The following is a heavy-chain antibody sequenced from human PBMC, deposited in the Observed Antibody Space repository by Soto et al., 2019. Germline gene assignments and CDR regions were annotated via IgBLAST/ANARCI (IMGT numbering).Heavy chain of an antibody. Sequence: SVKVSCKASGGTFSSYAISWVRQPPGQGLEWMGGIIPIFGTANYAQKFQGRVTITADKSTSTAYMELSSLRSEDRAVYYCASEYVWEYSSSSGRGYFYYGMVVWGQGTTVDVSS. CDR2: IIPIFGTA. V-gene: IGHV1-69*06. CDR1: GGTFSSYA. J-gene: IGHJ6*02. CDR3: ASEYVWEYSSSSGRGYFYYGMVV. D-gene: IGHD6-6*01.